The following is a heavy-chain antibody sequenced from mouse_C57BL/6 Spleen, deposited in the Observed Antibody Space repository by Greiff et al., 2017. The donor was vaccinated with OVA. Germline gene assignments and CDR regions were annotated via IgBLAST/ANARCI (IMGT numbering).Heavy chain of an antibody. V-gene: IGHV1-55*01. CDR3: ARWGGTPDY. CDR2: IYPGSGST. Sequence: QVQLQQPGAELVKPGASVKMSCKASGYTFTNFWITWVKQRPGQGLEWIGDIYPGSGSTNYNEKFKSKATLTVDTSSSTAYMQLSSLTSEDSAVYYCARWGGTPDYWGKGTTLTVSS. D-gene: IGHD3-3*01. CDR1: GYTFTNFW. J-gene: IGHJ2*01.